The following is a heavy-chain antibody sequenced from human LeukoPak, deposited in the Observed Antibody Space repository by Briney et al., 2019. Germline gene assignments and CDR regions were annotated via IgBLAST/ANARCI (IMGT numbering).Heavy chain of an antibody. CDR1: GFTLSMYW. D-gene: IGHD1-26*01. CDR3: VREVGSFDD. Sequence: GGSLRLSCAASGFTLSMYWVHWVRQVPGKGLVWVSNIDYNGRTTHYADSVRGRFTISRDNAKNAVYLQMNNLRVEDTAVYFCVREVGSFDDWGQGILVTVSP. V-gene: IGHV3-74*01. CDR2: IDYNGRTT. J-gene: IGHJ4*02.